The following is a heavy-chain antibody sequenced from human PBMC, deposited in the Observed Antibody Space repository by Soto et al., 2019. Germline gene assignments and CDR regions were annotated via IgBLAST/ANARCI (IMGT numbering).Heavy chain of an antibody. CDR2: IYYSGST. CDR1: GGSISSGDYY. D-gene: IGHD3-3*01. Sequence: TLSLTCTVSGGSISSGDYYWSWIRQPPGKGLEWIRYIYYSGSTYYNPSLKSRVTISVDTSKNQFSLKLSSVTAADTAVYYCARVKGFWSGYYPTSYFDYWGQGTLVTVSS. J-gene: IGHJ4*02. V-gene: IGHV4-30-4*01. CDR3: ARVKGFWSGYYPTSYFDY.